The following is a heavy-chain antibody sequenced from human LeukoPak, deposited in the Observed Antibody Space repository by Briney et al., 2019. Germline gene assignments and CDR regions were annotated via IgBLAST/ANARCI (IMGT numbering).Heavy chain of an antibody. CDR1: GFTFSRYW. Sequence: PGGSLRLSCAASGFTFSRYWMSWVRQAPGKGLEWVANIKQDGSEKYYVDSVKGRFTISRDNAKNSLCLQMNSLRAEDTAVYYCASGYDSSGYYTPYYFDYWGQGTLVTVSS. J-gene: IGHJ4*02. CDR3: ASGYDSSGYYTPYYFDY. V-gene: IGHV3-7*01. CDR2: IKQDGSEK. D-gene: IGHD3-22*01.